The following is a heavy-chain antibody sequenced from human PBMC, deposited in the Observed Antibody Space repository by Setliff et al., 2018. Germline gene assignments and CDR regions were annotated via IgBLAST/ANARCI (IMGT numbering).Heavy chain of an antibody. V-gene: IGHV1-18*01. D-gene: IGHD6-19*01. Sequence: ASVKVSCKTSGFNFITYGFSWVRQAPGQGLEWMGWISPYSGETNNAQKFQDRLSVTADTSSKTIYMELRSLTSDDTAVYYCVRSSAPQVVLAADFDFWGQGTPVTVS. J-gene: IGHJ4*02. CDR2: ISPYSGET. CDR3: VRSSAPQVVLAADFDF. CDR1: GFNFITYG.